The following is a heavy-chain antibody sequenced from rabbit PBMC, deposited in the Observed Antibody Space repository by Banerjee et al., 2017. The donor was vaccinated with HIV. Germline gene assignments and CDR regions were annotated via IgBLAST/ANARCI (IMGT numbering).Heavy chain of an antibody. D-gene: IGHD2-1*01. V-gene: IGHV1S47*01. J-gene: IGHJ2*01. CDR2: IYPDYGST. Sequence: QEQLVESGGGLVTLGGSLKLSCKASGIDFSSYGISWVRQAPGKGLEWIAYIYPDYGSTDYASWVNGRFTISLDNAQNTVFLQMTSLTAADTATYFCARVSYDDYGAGAFDPWGQGTLVTVS. CDR1: GIDFSSYG. CDR3: ARVSYDDYGAGAFDP.